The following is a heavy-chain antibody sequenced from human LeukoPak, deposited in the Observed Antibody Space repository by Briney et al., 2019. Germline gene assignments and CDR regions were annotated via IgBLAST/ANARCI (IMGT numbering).Heavy chain of an antibody. Sequence: SVKVSCKASGCTFSSYAISWVRQAPGQGLEWMGRIIPIFGTANYAQKFQGRVTITADESTSTAYMELSSLRSEDTAVYYCARTLRPVARGSSDYDLSGTDVWGKGTTVTVSS. D-gene: IGHD5-12*01. J-gene: IGHJ6*01. CDR3: ARTLRPVARGSSDYDLSGTDV. V-gene: IGHV1-69*13. CDR1: GCTFSSYA. CDR2: IIPIFGTA.